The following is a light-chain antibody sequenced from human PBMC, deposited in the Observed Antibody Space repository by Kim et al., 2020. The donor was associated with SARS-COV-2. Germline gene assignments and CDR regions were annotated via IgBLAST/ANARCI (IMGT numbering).Light chain of an antibody. CDR3: QHRSNWPLT. J-gene: IGKJ4*01. V-gene: IGKV3-11*01. Sequence: LSPGERATLSCRASQSVGSYLGWYQQKPGQAPRLLIYDTSNRATGIPARFSGSGSGTDFTLTISSLETEDFAVYYCQHRSNWPLTFGGGTKVDIK. CDR1: QSVGSY. CDR2: DTS.